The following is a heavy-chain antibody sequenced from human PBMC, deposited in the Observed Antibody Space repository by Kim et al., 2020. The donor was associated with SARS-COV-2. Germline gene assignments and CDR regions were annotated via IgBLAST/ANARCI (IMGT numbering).Heavy chain of an antibody. D-gene: IGHD3-10*01. V-gene: IGHV3-53*01. J-gene: IGHJ6*02. Sequence: GKGRFSISRDNSKNTVYLQMNSLRVEDTAVYYCARADYGWGSYYYYGMDVWGQGTTVTFSS. CDR3: ARADYGWGSYYYYGMDV.